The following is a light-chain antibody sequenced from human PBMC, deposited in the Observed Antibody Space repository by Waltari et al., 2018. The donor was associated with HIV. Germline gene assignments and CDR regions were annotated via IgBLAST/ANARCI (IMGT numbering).Light chain of an antibody. V-gene: IGLV5-45*02. J-gene: IGLJ3*02. CDR2: YRSDSDK. CDR3: MIWHSSAWV. CDR1: SGINVATYR. Sequence: QAVLTQPSSLSASPGASASLTCTLRSGINVATYRIYWYQQKPGSPPQYLLGYRSDSDKQRGSGVPSRFSGSKDASANAGILRISGLQSDDDADYYCMIWHSSAWVFGGGTKLTVL.